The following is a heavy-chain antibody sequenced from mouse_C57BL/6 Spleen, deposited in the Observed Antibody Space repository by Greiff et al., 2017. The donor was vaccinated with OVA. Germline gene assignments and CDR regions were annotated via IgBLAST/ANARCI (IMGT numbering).Heavy chain of an antibody. J-gene: IGHJ4*01. V-gene: IGHV1-55*01. CDR2: IYPGSGST. CDR3: ARSPTVPLMDY. CDR1: GYTFTSYW. Sequence: QVQLQQSGAELVKPGASVKMSCKASGYTFTSYWITWVKQRPGQGLEWIGDIYPGSGSTNYNEKFKSKATLTVDTSSSTAYMQLSSLTSEDSAVYYCARSPTVPLMDYWGQGTSVTVSS. D-gene: IGHD1-1*01.